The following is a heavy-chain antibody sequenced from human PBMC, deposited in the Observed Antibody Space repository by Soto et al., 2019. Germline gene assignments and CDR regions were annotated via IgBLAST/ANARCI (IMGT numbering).Heavy chain of an antibody. CDR3: ARDVTSSTTVTTIGPDP. D-gene: IGHD4-17*01. V-gene: IGHV4-31*03. CDR1: GVSISSGGYY. CDR2: IYYSGST. Sequence: SETLSLTCTFSGVSISSGGYYWSWIRKHPGKGLEWIGYIYYSGSTYYNPSLKSRVTISVDTSKNQFSLKLSSVTAADTAVYYCARDVTSSTTVTTIGPDPWGQGTLVTVSS. J-gene: IGHJ5*02.